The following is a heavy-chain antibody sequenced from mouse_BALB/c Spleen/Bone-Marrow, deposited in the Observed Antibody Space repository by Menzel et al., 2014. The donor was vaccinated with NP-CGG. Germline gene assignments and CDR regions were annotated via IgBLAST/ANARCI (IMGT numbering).Heavy chain of an antibody. V-gene: IGHV7-3*02. CDR3: ARDKGRVFFDY. CDR2: IRNKANGYTT. J-gene: IGHJ2*01. Sequence: EVHLVESGGGLVQPGGSLRLSCAPSRFTFTDYYMNWVRQPPGKALEWLGFIRNKANGYTTEYSASVKSRFTISRDNSQNILYLQMNTLRADDSATYYCARDKGRVFFDYWGQGTTLTVSS. CDR1: RFTFTDYY.